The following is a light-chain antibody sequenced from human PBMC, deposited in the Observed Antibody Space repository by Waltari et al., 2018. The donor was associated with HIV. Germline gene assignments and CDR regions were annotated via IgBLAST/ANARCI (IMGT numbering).Light chain of an antibody. V-gene: IGKV1-39*01. J-gene: IGKJ1*01. CDR3: QQSYTTPRT. Sequence: DIQMTQSPSSLSASVGDRVTITCRASQSTSNFLNWYQQKPGKAPKLLISAASSLQSGVPSRFSGSGSGTDFTLTISSLQPEDFATHYCQQSYTTPRTFGQGTKVEIK. CDR1: QSTSNF. CDR2: AAS.